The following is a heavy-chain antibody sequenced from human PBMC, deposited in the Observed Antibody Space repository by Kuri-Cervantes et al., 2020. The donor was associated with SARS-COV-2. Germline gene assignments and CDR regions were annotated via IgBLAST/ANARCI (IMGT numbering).Heavy chain of an antibody. CDR2: ISAYNGNT. Sequence: ASVKVSCKASGYTFTSYGISWVRQAPGRGLEWMGWISAYNGNTNYAQKLQGRVTMTTDTSTSTAYMELRSLRSDDTAVYYCARIMTTVIECDPWGQGTLVTVSS. V-gene: IGHV1-18*01. CDR1: GYTFTSYG. CDR3: ARIMTTVIECDP. J-gene: IGHJ5*02. D-gene: IGHD4-17*01.